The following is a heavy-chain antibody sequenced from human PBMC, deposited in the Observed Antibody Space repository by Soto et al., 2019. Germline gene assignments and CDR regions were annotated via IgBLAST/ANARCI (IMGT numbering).Heavy chain of an antibody. J-gene: IGHJ6*02. CDR2: IGTAGDT. D-gene: IGHD4-17*01. CDR1: GFTFSSYD. V-gene: IGHV3-13*01. CDR3: ARMQVDDYRYYYGMDV. Sequence: GSLRLSCAASGFTFSSYDMHWVRQATGKGLEWVSAIGTAGDTYYPGSVKGRSTISRENAKNSLYLQMNSLRAGDTAVYYCARMQVDDYRYYYGMDVWGQGTTVTVSS.